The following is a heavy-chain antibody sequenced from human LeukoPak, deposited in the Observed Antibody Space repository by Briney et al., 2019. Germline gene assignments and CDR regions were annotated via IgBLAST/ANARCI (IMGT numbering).Heavy chain of an antibody. CDR3: VREYSSSSGRAFDI. CDR2: ISTDGSST. D-gene: IGHD6-6*01. CDR1: GFTFSSYW. J-gene: IGHJ3*02. Sequence: GGSLRLSCAASGFTFSSYWMHWVRQAPGKGLVWVSRISTDGSSTNSADSVKGRFTISRDNAKNTLYLQMNSLRTEDTAVYYCVREYSSSSGRAFDIWGQGTMVTVSP. V-gene: IGHV3-74*01.